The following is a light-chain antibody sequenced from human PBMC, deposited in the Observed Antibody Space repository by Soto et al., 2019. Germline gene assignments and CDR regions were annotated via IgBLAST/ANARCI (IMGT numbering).Light chain of an antibody. J-gene: IGLJ1*01. CDR3: SSYISSRIDYV. CDR1: SSDVGGYNY. Sequence: QSVLTQPASVSGSPGQSITISCTGTSSDVGGYNYVSWYQQHPGKAPKLMIYEVSNRPSGVSNRFSGSKSGNTASLTISGLQAEDEADYYCSSYISSRIDYVFGTGTKLTVL. V-gene: IGLV2-14*01. CDR2: EVS.